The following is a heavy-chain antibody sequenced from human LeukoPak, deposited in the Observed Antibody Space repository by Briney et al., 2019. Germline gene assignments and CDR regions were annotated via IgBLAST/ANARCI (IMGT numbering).Heavy chain of an antibody. CDR1: GFTVSTKY. J-gene: IGHJ6*03. V-gene: IGHV3-53*01. D-gene: IGHD2-21*01. Sequence: GGSLRLSCAASGFTVSTKYITWVRQAPGQGLDWVSILYSGGNTYYADSVKGRFTISRDNSKNTLYLHMTSLRAEDTAVYYCATVSARVATPVMYYHYYMDVWGKGTAVTISS. CDR3: ATVSARVATPVMYYHYYMDV. CDR2: LYSGGNT.